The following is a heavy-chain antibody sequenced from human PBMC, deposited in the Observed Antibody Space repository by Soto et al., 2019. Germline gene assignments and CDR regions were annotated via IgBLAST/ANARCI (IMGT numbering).Heavy chain of an antibody. CDR3: VKDSYADFHRVLSTAEYFFDY. Sequence: GGSLRLSCTASGFTFDDYAMHWVRQAPGRGLEWVSGITWNSGNIAYADSVKGRFTIARDDDNKSLYLQMNSLRPEDTALYYCVKDSYADFHRVLSTAEYFFDYWGHGTLVTVSS. D-gene: IGHD2-15*01. V-gene: IGHV3-9*01. J-gene: IGHJ4*01. CDR1: GFTFDDYA. CDR2: ITWNSGNI.